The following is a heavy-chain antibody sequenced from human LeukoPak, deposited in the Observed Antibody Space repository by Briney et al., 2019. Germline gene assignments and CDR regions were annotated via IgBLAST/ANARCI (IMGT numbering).Heavy chain of an antibody. V-gene: IGHV1-18*01. Sequence: ASVKVSCKASGYTFTSYGISWVRQAPGQGLEWMGWISAYNGNTNYAQKLQGRVTMTTDTSTSTAYMELRSLRSDDTAVYYCARASYYYDSNYYYGMDVWGQGTTVTVSS. CDR1: GYTFTSYG. CDR2: ISAYNGNT. D-gene: IGHD3-22*01. J-gene: IGHJ6*02. CDR3: ARASYYYDSNYYYGMDV.